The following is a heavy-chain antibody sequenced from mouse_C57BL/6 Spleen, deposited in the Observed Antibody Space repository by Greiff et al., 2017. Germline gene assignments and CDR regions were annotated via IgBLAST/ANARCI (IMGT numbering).Heavy chain of an antibody. V-gene: IGHV1-72*01. D-gene: IGHD1-1*01. CDR2: IDPNSGGT. CDR1: GYTFTSYW. Sequence: QVQLKQPGAELVKPGASVKLSCKASGYTFTSYWMHWVKQRPGRGLEWIGRIDPNSGGTKYNEKFKSKATLTVDKPSSTAYMQLSSLTSEDSAVYYCAREGYGSSYERGYFDYWGQGTTLTVSS. CDR3: AREGYGSSYERGYFDY. J-gene: IGHJ2*01.